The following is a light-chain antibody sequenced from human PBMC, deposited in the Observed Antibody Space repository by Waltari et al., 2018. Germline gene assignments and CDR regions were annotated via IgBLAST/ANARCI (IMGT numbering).Light chain of an antibody. CDR2: GAS. CDR1: QSVSTY. V-gene: IGKV3-15*01. Sequence: EIVMTQSPATLSVSPGERATLSCRASQSVSTYLALYQQKPGQAPRLLIYGASTRATDIPARFSGSGSGTEFTLTISSLQSEDSAVYYCQQYNNWPSLTFGGGTKVEIK. J-gene: IGKJ4*01. CDR3: QQYNNWPSLT.